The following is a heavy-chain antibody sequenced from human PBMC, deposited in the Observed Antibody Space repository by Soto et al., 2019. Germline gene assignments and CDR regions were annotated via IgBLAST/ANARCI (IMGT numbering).Heavy chain of an antibody. CDR2: IIPILGIA. Sequence: ASVKVSCKASGGTFSSYTISWVRQAPGQGLEWMGRIIPILGIANYAQKFQGRVTITADKSTSTAYMELSSLRSEDTAVYYCAREDNHCSGGSCYSDYWGQGTLVTVSS. D-gene: IGHD2-15*01. CDR1: GGTFSSYT. V-gene: IGHV1-69*04. J-gene: IGHJ4*02. CDR3: AREDNHCSGGSCYSDY.